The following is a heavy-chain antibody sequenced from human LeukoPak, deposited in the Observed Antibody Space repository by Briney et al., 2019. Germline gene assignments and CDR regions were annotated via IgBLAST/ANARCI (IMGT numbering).Heavy chain of an antibody. Sequence: GGSLRLSCAASGFTFSSYEMNWVRQAPGKGLEWVSSISSSSYIYSAYSVKGRFTISRDNGKNSLYLQMNSMRAEDTAVCYGARGLYWDQGTLVTVSS. CDR2: ISSSSYI. CDR3: ARGLY. V-gene: IGHV3-21*01. J-gene: IGHJ4*01. CDR1: GFTFSSYE. D-gene: IGHD5/OR15-5a*01.